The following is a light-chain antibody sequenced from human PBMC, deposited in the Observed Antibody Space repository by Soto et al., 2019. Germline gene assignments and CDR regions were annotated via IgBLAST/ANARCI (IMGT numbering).Light chain of an antibody. V-gene: IGKV3-11*01. CDR2: DTS. CDR1: QTIRGL. J-gene: IGKJ5*01. CDR3: QQRDNWPIT. Sequence: EIVLTQSPATLSLSPGERATLSCRTSQTIRGLLNWYQQRPGQAPRLLIYDTSNRATDIPARFSGSGSGTDFILTISSLDPEDFGVYFCQQRDNWPITFGQGTRLDIK.